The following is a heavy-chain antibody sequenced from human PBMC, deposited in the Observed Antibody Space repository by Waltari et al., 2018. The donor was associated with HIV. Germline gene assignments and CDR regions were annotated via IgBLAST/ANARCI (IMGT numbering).Heavy chain of an antibody. CDR3: ATCNIGSGWYLKSPIRI. V-gene: IGHV3-23*01. CDR2: IISSGGRK. D-gene: IGHD6-19*01. CDR1: GLNFATSG. Sequence: VQMLESGGDLVQPGGSLRLSCAVSGLNFATSGLGWVRQAPGKGLEWMSAIISSGGRKYYAESGKRRFITPRDNSKKTMTLQLKNLRLGDTAMYYYATCNIGSGWYLKSPIRIWGQGALVTVS. J-gene: IGHJ4*02.